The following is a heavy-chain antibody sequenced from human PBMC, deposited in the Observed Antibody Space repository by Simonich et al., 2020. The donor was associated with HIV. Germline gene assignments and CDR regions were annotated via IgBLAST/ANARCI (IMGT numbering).Heavy chain of an antibody. V-gene: IGHV1-2*02. CDR2: IKPNRSVT. Sequence: QVQLVQSGAEVKKPGASVKVSCKASGYTFTGNYMHWVRQAPGQGLEWKGWIKPNRSVTNYEQKLQGRVTMTRDTYISTAYMELRRLKSDDTAVYYCAKSPLVGAQDDAFDIWGQGTMVTVSS. CDR3: AKSPLVGAQDDAFDI. CDR1: GYTFTGNY. D-gene: IGHD1-26*01. J-gene: IGHJ3*02.